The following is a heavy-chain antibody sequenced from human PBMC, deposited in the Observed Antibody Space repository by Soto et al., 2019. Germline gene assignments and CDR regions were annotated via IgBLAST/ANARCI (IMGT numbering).Heavy chain of an antibody. CDR3: ARRLSTGWFFDF. CDR2: IYPGDSDT. Sequence: GESLKISCKGSGYSFTSYWIGWVRQMPGKGLEWMGIIYPGDSDTRYSPSFQGQVAFSADKSISTAYLQWSGLKASDTAIYYCARRLSTGWFFDFWGQGTLVTVS. V-gene: IGHV5-51*01. D-gene: IGHD6-19*01. CDR1: GYSFTSYW. J-gene: IGHJ4*02.